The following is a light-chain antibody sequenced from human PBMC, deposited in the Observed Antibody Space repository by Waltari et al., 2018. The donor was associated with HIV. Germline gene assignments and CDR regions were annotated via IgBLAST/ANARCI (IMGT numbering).Light chain of an antibody. V-gene: IGLV1-44*01. Sequence: QSVLTQPPSASGTPGQRVTISCSGSSSNIGSNIVNWFQQLPGTAPKLLIYSNYHRPSGIPDRCSGSKSGTSASLAISGLQSEDEADYYCAAWDDSLNGPVFGGGTKLTVL. CDR3: AAWDDSLNGPV. J-gene: IGLJ2*01. CDR1: SSNIGSNI. CDR2: SNY.